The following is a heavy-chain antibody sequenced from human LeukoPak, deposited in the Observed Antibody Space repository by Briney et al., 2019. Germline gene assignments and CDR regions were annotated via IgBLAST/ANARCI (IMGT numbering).Heavy chain of an antibody. D-gene: IGHD3-22*01. Sequence: GESLKISCKGSGYIFTSYWIGWVRQMPGKGLEWMGIIYPGDSDTRYSPSFQGQVTISADKSISTAYLQWSSLKASDTAMYYCARYSINYYDSSGYAMNIWGQGTMVTVSS. CDR1: GYIFTSYW. V-gene: IGHV5-51*01. CDR3: ARYSINYYDSSGYAMNI. CDR2: IYPGDSDT. J-gene: IGHJ3*02.